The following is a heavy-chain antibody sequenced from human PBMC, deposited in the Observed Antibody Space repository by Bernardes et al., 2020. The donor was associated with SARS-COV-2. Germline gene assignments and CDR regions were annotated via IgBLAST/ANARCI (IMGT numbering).Heavy chain of an antibody. D-gene: IGHD1-26*01. V-gene: IGHV3-21*01. CDR2: ISTGSNFI. Sequence: GRSLRLSCAASGFTFSHSSMNWVRQAPGKGLEWVSFISTGSNFIYYADSVKGRFTISRDNAKNSLYLQMNSLRTEDTAVYYCARGVGSGSYPSDYWGQGTLVTVSS. J-gene: IGHJ4*02. CDR3: ARGVGSGSYPSDY. CDR1: GFTFSHSS.